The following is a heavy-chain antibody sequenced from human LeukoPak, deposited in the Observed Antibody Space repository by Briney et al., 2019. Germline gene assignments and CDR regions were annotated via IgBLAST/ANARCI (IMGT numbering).Heavy chain of an antibody. CDR1: GDSFSTYW. Sequence: GESLKISCNVSGDSFSTYWIAWVRQRPGEGLEWMGIIYPGDSDAEYSPSFEGHVTFSVDKSAGSAFLQWHSLKASDTAMYYCAGHDRLSMTSPYSSWGQGTLVIVSA. CDR2: IYPGDSDA. D-gene: IGHD2/OR15-2a*01. V-gene: IGHV5-51*01. J-gene: IGHJ5*02. CDR3: AGHDRLSMTSPYSS.